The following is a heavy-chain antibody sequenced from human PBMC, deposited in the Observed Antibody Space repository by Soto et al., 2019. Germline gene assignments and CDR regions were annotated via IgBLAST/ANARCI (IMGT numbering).Heavy chain of an antibody. CDR2: INPSGGST. Sequence: ASVKVSGKASGYTFTSYYMHWVRQAPGQGLEWMGIINPSGGSTSYAQKFQGRVTMTRDTSTSTVYMELSSLRSEDTAVYYCTRRWGGYYFDYWGQGTLVTVSS. V-gene: IGHV1-46*01. CDR1: GYTFTSYY. D-gene: IGHD3-16*01. J-gene: IGHJ4*02. CDR3: TRRWGGYYFDY.